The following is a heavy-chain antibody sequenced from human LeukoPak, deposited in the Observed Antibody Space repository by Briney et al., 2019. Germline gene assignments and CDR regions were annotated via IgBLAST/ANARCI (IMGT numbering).Heavy chain of an antibody. Sequence: GASVKVSCKASGYTFTGYYMHWVRQAPGQGLEWMGWINPNSGGTNYAQKFQGRVTMTRDTSISTAYMELSRLRSDDTAVYYCARDRRTSVRGVSPHDYWGQGTLVTVSS. CDR3: ARDRRTSVRGVSPHDY. J-gene: IGHJ4*02. CDR2: INPNSGGT. D-gene: IGHD3-10*01. V-gene: IGHV1-2*02. CDR1: GYTFTGYY.